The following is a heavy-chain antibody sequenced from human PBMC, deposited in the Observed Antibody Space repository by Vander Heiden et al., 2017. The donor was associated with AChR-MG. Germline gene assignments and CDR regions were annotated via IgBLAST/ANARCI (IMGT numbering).Heavy chain of an antibody. Sequence: EVQLLESGGGLVQPGGSLRLSCAASGFTFSSYAMSWVRQAPGEGLEWVSAISGSGGSTYYADSVKGRFTISRDNSKNTLYLQMNSLRAEDTAVYYCAKEETGLATTNDAFDIWGQGTMVTVSS. V-gene: IGHV3-23*01. CDR2: ISGSGGST. CDR3: AKEETGLATTNDAFDI. J-gene: IGHJ3*02. D-gene: IGHD3-9*01. CDR1: GFTFSSYA.